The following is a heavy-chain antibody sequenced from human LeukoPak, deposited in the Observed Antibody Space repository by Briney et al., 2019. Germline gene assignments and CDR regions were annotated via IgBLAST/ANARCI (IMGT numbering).Heavy chain of an antibody. CDR1: GGSISSYY. J-gene: IGHJ4*02. CDR2: IYYSGST. V-gene: IGHV4-59*01. D-gene: IGHD3-22*01. CDR3: ARVREYESSGYYSLRGYYFDY. Sequence: SETLSLTCTVSGGSISSYYWSWIRQPPGKGLEWIGYIYYSGSTNYNPSLKSRVTISVDTSKNQFSLKLNSVTTADTAMYYCARVREYESSGYYSLRGYYFDYWGQGTLVTVSS.